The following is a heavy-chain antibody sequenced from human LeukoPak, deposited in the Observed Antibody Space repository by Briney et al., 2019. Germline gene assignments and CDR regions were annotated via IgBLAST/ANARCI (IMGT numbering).Heavy chain of an antibody. Sequence: SETLSLTCAVYGGSFSGYYWSWIRQPPGKGLEWIGEINHSGSTNYNPSLKSRVTISVDTPKNQFSLKLSSVTAADTAVYYCARRKGLGYCSGGSCYMYNWFDPWGQGTLVTVSS. J-gene: IGHJ5*02. D-gene: IGHD2-15*01. V-gene: IGHV4-34*01. CDR1: GGSFSGYY. CDR2: INHSGST. CDR3: ARRKGLGYCSGGSCYMYNWFDP.